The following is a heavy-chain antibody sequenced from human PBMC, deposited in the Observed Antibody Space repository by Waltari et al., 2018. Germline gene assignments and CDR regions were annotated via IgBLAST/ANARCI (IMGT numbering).Heavy chain of an antibody. V-gene: IGHV4-61*02. CDR2: IYTSGST. J-gene: IGHJ4*02. Sequence: QVQLQESGPGLVKPSQTLSLTCTVSGGSISSGSYYWRWIRQPAGKGLEWIGRIYTSGSTNYNPSLKSRVTISVDTSKNQFSLKLSSVTAADTAVYYCASYGGGSYLDYWGQGTLVTVSS. CDR1: GGSISSGSYY. CDR3: ASYGGGSYLDY. D-gene: IGHD3-16*02.